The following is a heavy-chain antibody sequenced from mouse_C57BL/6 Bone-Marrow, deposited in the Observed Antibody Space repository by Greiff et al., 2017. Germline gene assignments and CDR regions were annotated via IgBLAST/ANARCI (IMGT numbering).Heavy chain of an antibody. CDR1: GYTFTDYY. CDR3: ARLALITTVVATEYFDV. J-gene: IGHJ1*03. CDR2: IYPGSGNT. Sequence: QVHVKQSGAELVRPGASVKLSCKASGYTFTDYYINWVKQRPGQGLEWIARIYPGSGNTYYNEKFKGKATLTAEKSSSTAYIQLSSRTSEDSAVYFCARLALITTVVATEYFDVWGTGTTVTVSS. V-gene: IGHV1-76*01. D-gene: IGHD1-1*01.